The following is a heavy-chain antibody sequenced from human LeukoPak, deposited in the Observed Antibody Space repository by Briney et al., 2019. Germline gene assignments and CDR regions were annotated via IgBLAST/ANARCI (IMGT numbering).Heavy chain of an antibody. J-gene: IGHJ4*02. V-gene: IGHV3-48*04. CDR3: AKGAVGAKY. Sequence: GGSLRLSCAASGFTLTSDSMNWVRQAPGKGLEWISYISSGATTTYYADSVKGRFTISRDNAGNSLYLQINSLRVDDTAVYYCAKGAVGAKYWGQGTLVIVSS. CDR2: ISSGATTT. CDR1: GFTLTSDS. D-gene: IGHD1-26*01.